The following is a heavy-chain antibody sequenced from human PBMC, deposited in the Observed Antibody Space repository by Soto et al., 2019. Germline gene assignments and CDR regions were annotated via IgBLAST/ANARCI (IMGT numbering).Heavy chain of an antibody. Sequence: QVQLVQTGAEVKKPGASVKVSCKASGYTFTSYGISWVRQAPGQGLEWMGWISAYNGNTNIAPKLQGRVTMTTDTSTSTAYMELRSLRSDDTAVYYCARVPRGAWYSQSLYWGQGSLVTASS. J-gene: IGHJ4*02. CDR2: ISAYNGNT. D-gene: IGHD6-13*01. CDR3: ARVPRGAWYSQSLY. V-gene: IGHV1-18*04. CDR1: GYTFTSYG.